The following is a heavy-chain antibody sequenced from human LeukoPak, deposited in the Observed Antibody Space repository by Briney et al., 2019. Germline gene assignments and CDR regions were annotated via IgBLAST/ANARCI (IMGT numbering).Heavy chain of an antibody. CDR1: GYTFTGYY. CDR3: ARDPRYSNYPSGVDY. CDR2: INPNSGGT. V-gene: IGHV1-2*02. J-gene: IGHJ4*02. Sequence: ASVKVSCKASGYTFTGYYMHWVRQAPGQGLEWMGWINPNSGGTNYAQKFQGRVTMTRDTSISTAYMELSRLRSDDTAVYYCARDPRYSNYPSGVDYWGQGTLVTVSS. D-gene: IGHD4-11*01.